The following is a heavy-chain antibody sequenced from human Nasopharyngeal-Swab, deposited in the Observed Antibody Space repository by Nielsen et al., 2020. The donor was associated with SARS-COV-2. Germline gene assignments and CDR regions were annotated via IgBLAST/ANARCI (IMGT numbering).Heavy chain of an antibody. CDR1: GFTFSSYW. J-gene: IGHJ4*02. D-gene: IGHD5-12*01. Sequence: GGSLRLSCAASGFTFSSYWMSWVRQAPGKGLEWLSYITGTSDSIRYADSVKGRFTISRDNAKNSLFLQMNGLTAEDTAVYYCARERGGGYGDYWGQGTLVTVSS. CDR3: ARERGGGYGDY. V-gene: IGHV3-48*04. CDR2: ITGTSDSI.